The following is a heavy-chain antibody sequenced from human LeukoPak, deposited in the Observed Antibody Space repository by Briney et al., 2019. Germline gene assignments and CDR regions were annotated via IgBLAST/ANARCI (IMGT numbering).Heavy chain of an antibody. Sequence: SETLSLTCTVSGGSISSGVYYWGWIRQPPGKGLEWIGSIYYSGSTNYNPSLKSRVTISVDTSKNQFSLKLSSVTAADTAVYYCARGSSFRYYYYYYYMDVWGKGTTVTVSS. CDR3: ARGSSFRYYYYYYYMDV. V-gene: IGHV4-39*07. CDR2: IYYSGST. CDR1: GGSISSGVYY. D-gene: IGHD6-13*01. J-gene: IGHJ6*03.